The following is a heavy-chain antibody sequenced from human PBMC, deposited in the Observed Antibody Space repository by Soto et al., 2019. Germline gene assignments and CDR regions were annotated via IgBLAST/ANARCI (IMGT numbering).Heavy chain of an antibody. CDR1: GGSISSGGYY. V-gene: IGHV4-31*03. CDR2: IYYSGSA. J-gene: IGHJ6*02. Sequence: SETLSLTCTVSGGSISSGGYYWSWIRQYPGKGLEWIGYIYYSGSAYYNPSLKSRVTISVDTSKNQFSLKLNSVTAADTAVYYCARDRGSGSPRDYGMDVWGQGTTVTVSS. D-gene: IGHD3-10*01. CDR3: ARDRGSGSPRDYGMDV.